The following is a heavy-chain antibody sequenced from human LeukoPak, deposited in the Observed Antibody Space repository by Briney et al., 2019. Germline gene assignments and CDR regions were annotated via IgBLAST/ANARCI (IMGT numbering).Heavy chain of an antibody. V-gene: IGHV1-18*01. J-gene: IGHJ4*02. D-gene: IGHD2-2*03. CDR1: GYTFNRYG. CDR2: ISGSNGNT. CDR3: ARLDIVVVPAAMLDY. Sequence: ASVKVSCKASGYTFNRYGISWVRQAPGQGLEWIGWISGSNGNTNYAQRFQGRVTMTTDTSTSTAYMELRSLRSDDTAVYYCARLDIVVVPAAMLDYWGQGTLVTVSS.